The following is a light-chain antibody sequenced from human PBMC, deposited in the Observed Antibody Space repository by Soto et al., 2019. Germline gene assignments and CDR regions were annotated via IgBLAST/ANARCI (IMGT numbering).Light chain of an antibody. CDR1: QSVSSN. CDR2: GAS. Sequence: EIVMTQSLATLSVSPGERATLSCRASQSVSSNLAWYQQKPSQAPMLLIYGASTRATGIPARFSGSGSGTEFTLTISSLQSEDFAVYYCQQYNNWPPYTFGQETKLEIK. CDR3: QQYNNWPPYT. V-gene: IGKV3-15*01. J-gene: IGKJ2*01.